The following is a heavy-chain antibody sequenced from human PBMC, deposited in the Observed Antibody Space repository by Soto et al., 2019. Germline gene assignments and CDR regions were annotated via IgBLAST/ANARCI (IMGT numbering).Heavy chain of an antibody. D-gene: IGHD1-26*01. CDR1: GFNFRNYG. J-gene: IGHJ4*02. Sequence: QVQLVESGGGVVQPGKSLRLSCVASGFNFRNYGMQWVRQAPGKGLEWVAIILYDASNQYYADSVKGRFTISRDNSKNTLYVQMDILRVEDMAMYYCARESIVGGLVEFWGQGTLVAGSS. CDR2: ILYDASNQ. CDR3: ARESIVGGLVEF. V-gene: IGHV3-33*01.